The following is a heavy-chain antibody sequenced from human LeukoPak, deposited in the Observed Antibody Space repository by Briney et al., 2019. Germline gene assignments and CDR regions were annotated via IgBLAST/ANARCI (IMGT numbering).Heavy chain of an antibody. J-gene: IGHJ4*02. CDR1: GGSISSYY. CDR3: ARGSGYVYY. D-gene: IGHD5-12*01. Sequence: SETLSLTCTVSGGSISSYYWSWIRQPPGKELEWLGSIYYSGSTNYHPSLKSRVTISLDTSKNQFSLKLSSVTAADTAVYYCARGSGYVYYWGQGTLVTVSS. CDR2: IYYSGST. V-gene: IGHV4-59*01.